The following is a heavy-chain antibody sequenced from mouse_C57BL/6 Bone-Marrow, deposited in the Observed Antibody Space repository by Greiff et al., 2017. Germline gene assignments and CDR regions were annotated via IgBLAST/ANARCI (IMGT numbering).Heavy chain of an antibody. J-gene: IGHJ3*01. CDR3: ARVWWFAY. V-gene: IGHV2-2*01. Sequence: QVQLQQSGPGLVQPSQSLSITCTVSGFSLTSYGVHWVRQSPGKGLEWLGVIWSGGSTDYNAAFISRLSISKDNSKSQVFFKMNSLQADDTAIYYCARVWWFAYWRQGTLVTGSA. CDR1: GFSLTSYG. CDR2: IWSGGST.